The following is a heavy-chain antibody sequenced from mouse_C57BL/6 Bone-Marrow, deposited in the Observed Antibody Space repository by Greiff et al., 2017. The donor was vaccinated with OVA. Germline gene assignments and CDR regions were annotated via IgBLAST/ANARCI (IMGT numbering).Heavy chain of an antibody. CDR2: IYPGSGST. CDR3: ASQLRLRGFAY. CDR1: GYTFTSYW. Sequence: VQLQQPGAELVKPGASVTMSCKASGYTFTSYWITWVKQRPGQGLEWIGDIYPGSGSTNYNEKFKSKARLTVDTSSSTAYMPLSSLTSEDSAGYYCASQLRLRGFAYWGQGTLVTVSA. V-gene: IGHV1-55*01. D-gene: IGHD3-2*02. J-gene: IGHJ3*01.